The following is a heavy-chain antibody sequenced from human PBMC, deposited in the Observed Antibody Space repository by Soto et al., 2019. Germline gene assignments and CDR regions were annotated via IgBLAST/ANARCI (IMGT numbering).Heavy chain of an antibody. CDR1: GYTFTSYY. V-gene: IGHV1-46*01. J-gene: IGHJ6*02. CDR3: ARGGRVPVDYYYGMDV. Sequence: QVQLVQSGAEVKKPGASVKVSCKASGYTFTSYYMHWVRQAPGQGLEWMGIINPSGGSTSYAQKFQGRVTMTRDTSTSTVYMELSSLRSEDTAVYYCARGGRVPVDYYYGMDVWGQGTTVTVSS. D-gene: IGHD1-1*01. CDR2: INPSGGST.